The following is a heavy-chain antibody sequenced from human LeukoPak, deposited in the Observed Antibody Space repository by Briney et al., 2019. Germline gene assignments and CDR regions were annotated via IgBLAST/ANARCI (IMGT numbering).Heavy chain of an antibody. V-gene: IGHV4-34*01. J-gene: IGHJ6*02. D-gene: IGHD3-10*01. Sequence: PGGSLRLSCAASGFAFSSYWMSWVRQPPGKGLEWIGEINHSGSTNYNPSLKSRVTISVDTSKNQFSLKLSSVTAADTAVYYCARDRGTMVRGVKNYYGMDVWGQGTTVTVSS. CDR2: INHSGST. CDR3: ARDRGTMVRGVKNYYGMDV. CDR1: GFAFSSYW.